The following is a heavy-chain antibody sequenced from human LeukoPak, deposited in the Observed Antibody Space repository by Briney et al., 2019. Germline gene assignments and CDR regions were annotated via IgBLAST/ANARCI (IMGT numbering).Heavy chain of an antibody. V-gene: IGHV4-4*07. CDR3: VYSEVGSTATSVFDY. J-gene: IGHJ4*02. Sequence: KPSETLSLACVVSGVSITTDYWSWVRQPPGKGLEYIGRVHARGDSNYSPSLKSRVTMSVDTSKNLFSLNLDSVTAADTAVYYCVYSEVGSTATSVFDYWGQGILVTVSS. CDR1: GVSITTDY. CDR2: VHARGDS. D-gene: IGHD4-17*01.